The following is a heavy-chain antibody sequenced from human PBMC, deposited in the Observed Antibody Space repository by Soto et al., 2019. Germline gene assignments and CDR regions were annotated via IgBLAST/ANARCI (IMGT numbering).Heavy chain of an antibody. CDR2: TYYRSKWYN. CDR3: ARGLGSGSYFDY. V-gene: IGHV6-1*01. CDR1: DNVSSSRGA. J-gene: IGHJ4*02. Sequence: DNVSSSRGARDQIKKYPSRGLEWLGRTYYRSKWYNDYAVSVKSRISINADTSKNQYSLQLNSVTPEDTAVYYCARGLGSGSYFDYWGQGTLVTVSS. D-gene: IGHD3-10*01.